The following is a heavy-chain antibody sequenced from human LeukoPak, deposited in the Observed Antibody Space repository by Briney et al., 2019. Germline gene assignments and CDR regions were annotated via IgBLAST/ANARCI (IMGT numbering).Heavy chain of an antibody. CDR2: IIPIFGTA. Sequence: SAKVSCKASGGTFISYAISWVRQAPGQGLEWMGGIIPIFGTANYAQKFQGRVTITADESTSTAYMELSSLRSEDTAVYYCARDIGLYDILTGYYKRGYFDYWGQGTLVTVSS. J-gene: IGHJ4*02. CDR3: ARDIGLYDILTGYYKRGYFDY. V-gene: IGHV1-69*01. CDR1: GGTFISYA. D-gene: IGHD3-9*01.